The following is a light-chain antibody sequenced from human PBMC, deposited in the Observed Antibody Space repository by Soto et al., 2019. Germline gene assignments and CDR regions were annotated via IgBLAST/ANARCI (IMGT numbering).Light chain of an antibody. CDR2: AAS. CDR1: QSISNY. Sequence: DIQMTQSPSPLSASLGDRVTITCRASQSISNYLNWYQQKPGKAPKLLMYAASSLQSGVPSRFSGSGSGTDFTLTISSLQPEDFATYYCQQSYSTPRTFGQGTKVEIK. V-gene: IGKV1-39*01. J-gene: IGKJ1*01. CDR3: QQSYSTPRT.